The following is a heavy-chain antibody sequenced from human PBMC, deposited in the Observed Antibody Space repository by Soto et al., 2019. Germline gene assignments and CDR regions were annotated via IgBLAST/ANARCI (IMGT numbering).Heavy chain of an antibody. CDR2: IYYSGST. CDR1: GGSISSGGYY. CDR3: VREDDGGDRDYYGLDV. D-gene: IGHD4-17*01. Sequence: SETLSLTCTVSGGSISSGGYYWSWIRQHPGKGLEWIGYIYYSGSTYYNPSLKSRVTMSVDTSKNLFSLKLSSVTAADTAVYFCVREDDGGDRDYYGLDVWGQGTTVTVSS. V-gene: IGHV4-30-4*08. J-gene: IGHJ6*02.